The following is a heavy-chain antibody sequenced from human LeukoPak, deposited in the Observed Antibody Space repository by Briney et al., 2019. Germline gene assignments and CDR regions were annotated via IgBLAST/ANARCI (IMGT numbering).Heavy chain of an antibody. D-gene: IGHD6-6*01. V-gene: IGHV1-8*01. CDR3: ARDTPLIAARHYYYYYMDV. J-gene: IGHJ6*03. CDR2: MNPNSGNT. Sequence: ASVKVSCKASGYTFTSYDINWVRQATGQGLEWMGWMNPNSGNTGYAQKFQGRVTMTRNTSISTAYMELNSLRAEDTAVYYCARDTPLIAARHYYYYYMDVWGKGTTVTVSS. CDR1: GYTFTSYD.